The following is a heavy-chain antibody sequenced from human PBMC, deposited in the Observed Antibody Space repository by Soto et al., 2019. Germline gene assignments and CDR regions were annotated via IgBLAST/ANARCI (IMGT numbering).Heavy chain of an antibody. J-gene: IGHJ6*02. CDR3: ARGDASKIIVTTYYAMDV. CDR1: GGSLSNYG. D-gene: IGHD4-17*01. V-gene: IGHV1-69*12. CDR2: IIPVFGTP. Sequence: QVQLVQSGAEVKKPGSSVKVSCKASGGSLSNYGISWVRQAPGQGLEWMGAIIPVFGTPNYAQKFQGRVTITADESTTTVFMGVRSLTSEETAVYYCARGDASKIIVTTYYAMDVWGQGTTVTVSS.